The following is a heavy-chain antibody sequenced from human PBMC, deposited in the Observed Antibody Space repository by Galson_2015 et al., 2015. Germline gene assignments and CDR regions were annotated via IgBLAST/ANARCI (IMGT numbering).Heavy chain of an antibody. V-gene: IGHV2-5*02. CDR2: IYWDDHK. CDR1: GSSLSTSGVG. D-gene: IGHD4-17*01. Sequence: PALVKPTQTFTLTCTLSGSSLSTSGVGVGGIRQPPGKALEGLAVIYWDDHKRYSPSLKSRLTITKDTSKNQVVLTMTNMDPVDTATYYCARSFYSDPKSSWFDPWGQGTLVTVSS. CDR3: ARSFYSDPKSSWFDP. J-gene: IGHJ5*02.